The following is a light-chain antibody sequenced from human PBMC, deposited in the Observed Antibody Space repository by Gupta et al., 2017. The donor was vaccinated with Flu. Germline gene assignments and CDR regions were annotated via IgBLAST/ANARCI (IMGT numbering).Light chain of an antibody. Sequence: LSEYVGDRVLITCRARQNITQYLPWLQQKPGTAPPYLIYRTSRLHRGVPSRFSGSGSGTDFTLTIDNLQAEDLDTYSCPQYNTFPLTFVGG. J-gene: IGKJ4*01. CDR2: RTS. CDR1: QNITQY. V-gene: IGKV1-16*01. CDR3: PQYNTFPLT.